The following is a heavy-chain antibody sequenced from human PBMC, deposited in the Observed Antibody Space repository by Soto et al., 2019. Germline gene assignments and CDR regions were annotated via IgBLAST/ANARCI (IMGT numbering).Heavy chain of an antibody. D-gene: IGHD4-17*01. CDR3: ARLTWADYGGIFDP. CDR1: GGSLRSYY. Sequence: SETLSLTCTFSGGSLRSYYWGWIRQPPGKGLEWIGNIHDSGSTNYNPSLKSRVTISVDTSKNQFSLKLSSVTAADTAVYYCARLTWADYGGIFDPWGQGTLVTVSS. CDR2: IHDSGST. J-gene: IGHJ5*02. V-gene: IGHV4-59*01.